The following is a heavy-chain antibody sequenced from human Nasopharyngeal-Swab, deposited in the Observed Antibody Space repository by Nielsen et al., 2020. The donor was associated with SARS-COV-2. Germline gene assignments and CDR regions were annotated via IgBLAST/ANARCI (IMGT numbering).Heavy chain of an antibody. V-gene: IGHV3-30*04. Sequence: GGSLRLSCAASGFTFSSYAMHWVRQAPGKGLEWVAVISYDGSNKYYADSVKGRFTISRDNAKNSLYLQMNSLRAEDTAVYYCARERSGSYWYYYYYGMDVWGQGTTVTVSS. CDR1: GFTFSSYA. J-gene: IGHJ6*02. D-gene: IGHD3-10*01. CDR2: ISYDGSNK. CDR3: ARERSGSYWYYYYYGMDV.